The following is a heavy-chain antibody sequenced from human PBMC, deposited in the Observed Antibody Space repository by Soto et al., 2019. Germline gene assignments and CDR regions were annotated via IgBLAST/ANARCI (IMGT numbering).Heavy chain of an antibody. Sequence: EVQLLESGGGLVQPGGSLRLSCAASGFTFSSYAMSWVRQAPGKGLEWVSAISGSGGSTYYADSVKGRFTISRDNSKNTLYLQMTSLRAEDTAVYYCAKLVHEPYDSSGYYWPRSRGVPLSDYWGQGTLVTVSS. CDR2: ISGSGGST. CDR3: AKLVHEPYDSSGYYWPRSRGVPLSDY. J-gene: IGHJ4*02. D-gene: IGHD3-22*01. V-gene: IGHV3-23*01. CDR1: GFTFSSYA.